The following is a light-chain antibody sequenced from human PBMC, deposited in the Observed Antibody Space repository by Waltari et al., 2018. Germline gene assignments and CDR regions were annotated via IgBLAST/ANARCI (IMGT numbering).Light chain of an antibody. CDR1: SSDVGGYNY. CDR3: CSFTSRSTWV. J-gene: IGLJ3*02. Sequence: QSALTQPASVSGSPGQSITISCIGTSSDVGGYNYVSWYQQHPGKVPKPLIFDVSNRPSGVSNRFSGSKSGNTASLTISGLQAEDESDYYCCSFTSRSTWVFGGGTKLTVL. CDR2: DVS. V-gene: IGLV2-14*01.